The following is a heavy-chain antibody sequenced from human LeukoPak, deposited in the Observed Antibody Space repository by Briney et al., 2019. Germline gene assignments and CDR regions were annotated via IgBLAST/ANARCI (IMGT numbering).Heavy chain of an antibody. V-gene: IGHV3-7*01. CDR1: GFTFSTYW. CDR2: IKQDGSEK. D-gene: IGHD3-3*01. J-gene: IGHJ5*02. Sequence: GGSLRLSCAVSGFTFSTYWMSWVRQAPGKGLEWVANIKQDGSEKYYVDSVKGRFTISRDNAVNSLYLQMNSLRAEDTAMYYCARDSRMNYYASWGRGTLVTVSS. CDR3: ARDSRMNYYAS.